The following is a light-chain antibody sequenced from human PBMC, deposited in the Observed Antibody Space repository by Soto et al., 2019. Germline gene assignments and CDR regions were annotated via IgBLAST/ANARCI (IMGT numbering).Light chain of an antibody. Sequence: DIQMTQSPSSLSASVGDRVTITCRASQSISSYLNWYQQKPGKAPKLLIYAAFSLQSGVPSRFSVSGSGTDFTLTISSLQPEDFATYYCQQSYSTPLTFGGGTKVEIK. CDR1: QSISSY. V-gene: IGKV1-39*01. CDR2: AAF. CDR3: QQSYSTPLT. J-gene: IGKJ4*01.